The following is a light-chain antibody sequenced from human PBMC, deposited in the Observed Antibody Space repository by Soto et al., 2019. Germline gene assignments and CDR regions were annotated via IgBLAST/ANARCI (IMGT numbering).Light chain of an antibody. V-gene: IGKV1-39*01. CDR2: AAS. CDR3: QQSSSTVLT. J-gene: IGKJ4*01. Sequence: DIQMTQSPSSLSASVGDRVTITCRASQSISSYLNWYQQKPGKAPKLLIYAASSLQGGVPSRFSGSGSGTDFTLTISSLQREDYANYYCQQSSSTVLTFGGGTKVEIK. CDR1: QSISSY.